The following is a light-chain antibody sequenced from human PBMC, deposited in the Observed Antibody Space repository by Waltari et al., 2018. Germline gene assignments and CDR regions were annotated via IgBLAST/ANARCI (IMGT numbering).Light chain of an antibody. J-gene: IGKJ1*01. CDR1: ESLVHTDGHTY. CDR3: MQSTHWPPWT. Sequence: DVVVTPSPLPLPVTLGQPASISCRSTESLVHTDGHTYLHWFQQRPGQSPRRLIYMVSERESGVPDRFSGSGSGTDFTLKISRGEAEDVGIYYCMQSTHWPPWTFGQGTKVEIK. CDR2: MVS. V-gene: IGKV2-30*02.